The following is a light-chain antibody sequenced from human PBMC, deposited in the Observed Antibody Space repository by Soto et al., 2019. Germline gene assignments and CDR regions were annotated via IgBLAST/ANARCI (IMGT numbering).Light chain of an antibody. CDR1: SGHSSYA. CDR2: LNSDGSH. V-gene: IGLV4-69*01. Sequence: QLVLTQSPSASASLGASVKLTCILRSGHSSYAIAWHQQQPEKGPRYLMKLNSDGSHSKGDGIPDRFSGSSSGAERYLTISSLQSEDEADYYCQTWGTGMRVFGGGTQLTVL. J-gene: IGLJ2*01. CDR3: QTWGTGMRV.